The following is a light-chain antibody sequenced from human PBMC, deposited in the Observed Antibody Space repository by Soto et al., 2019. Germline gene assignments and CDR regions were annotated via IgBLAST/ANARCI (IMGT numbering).Light chain of an antibody. V-gene: IGKV1-9*01. J-gene: IGKJ4*01. CDR2: AAS. Sequence: IQLTQSPSSLSASVGDRVTITCRASQGISSYLAWYQQKPGKAPKLLIYAASTLQSGVPSRFSGSGSGTDFTLSISSLQPEDCATYYRQQLNSYPLTFGGGTKVEIK. CDR3: QQLNSYPLT. CDR1: QGISSY.